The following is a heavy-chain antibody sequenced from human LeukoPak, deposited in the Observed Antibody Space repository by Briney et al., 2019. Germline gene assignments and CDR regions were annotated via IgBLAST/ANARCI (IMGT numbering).Heavy chain of an antibody. CDR3: AREFEGQEAGAYGSGSYDVFDI. Sequence: PGGSLRLSCAASGFTFSNHWMHWVRRAPGKGLVWVSRITSDASSTSYADSVKGRFTISRDNAKNTLYLRMNSLRAEDTAVYYCAREFEGQEAGAYGSGSYDVFDIWGQGTMVTVSS. CDR2: ITSDASST. D-gene: IGHD3-10*01. V-gene: IGHV3-74*01. CDR1: GFTFSNHW. J-gene: IGHJ3*02.